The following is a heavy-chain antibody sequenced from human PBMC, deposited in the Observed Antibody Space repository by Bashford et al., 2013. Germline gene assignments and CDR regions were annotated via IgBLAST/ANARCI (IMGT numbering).Heavy chain of an antibody. J-gene: IGHJ4*02. CDR3: ARHADGYNPWYFDY. CDR2: MYYSGST. CDR1: GGSISSYY. D-gene: IGHD5-24*01. Sequence: SETLSLTCTVSGGSISSYYWSWIRQPPGKGLEWIGYMYYSGSTNYNPSLKSRVTISVDTSKNQFSLKVSSVTAADTAVYYCARHADGYNPWYFDYWGPGYALVTGLL. V-gene: IGHV4-59*08.